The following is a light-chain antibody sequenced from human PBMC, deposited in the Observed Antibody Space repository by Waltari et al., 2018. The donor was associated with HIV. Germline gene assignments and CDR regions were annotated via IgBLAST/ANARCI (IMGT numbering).Light chain of an antibody. V-gene: IGLV2-14*01. CDR3: SSYTSSSVV. J-gene: IGLJ2*01. Sequence: QSALTQPASVSGSPGQSITISCTGPSSDVGGYNYVSWYQQHPGKAPKLMIYEVSNRPSGVSNRFSGSKSGNTASLTISGLQAEDEADYYCSSYTSSSVVFGGGTKLTVL. CDR1: SSDVGGYNY. CDR2: EVS.